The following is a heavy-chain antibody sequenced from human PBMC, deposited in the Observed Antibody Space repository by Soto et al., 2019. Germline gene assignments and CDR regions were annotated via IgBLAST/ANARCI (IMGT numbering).Heavy chain of an antibody. J-gene: IGHJ6*02. CDR2: ISSSSSYT. V-gene: IGHV3-11*06. Sequence: GGSLRLSCAASGFTFSDYYMSWIRQAPGKGLEWVSYISSSSSYTNYADSVKGRFTISRDNAKNSLYLQMNSLRAEDTAVYYCARDAHTYDDFWSGHDPRYGMDVWGQGTTVTVSS. CDR3: ARDAHTYDDFWSGHDPRYGMDV. CDR1: GFTFSDYY. D-gene: IGHD3-3*01.